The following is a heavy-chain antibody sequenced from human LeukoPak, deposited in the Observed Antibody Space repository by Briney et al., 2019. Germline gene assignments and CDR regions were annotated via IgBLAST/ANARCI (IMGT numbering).Heavy chain of an antibody. J-gene: IGHJ4*02. CDR1: GFTFSSYR. Sequence: GETLTLTCAASGFTFSSYRMNWVRQAPGKGLEWVSYISSSGSTIYYADAVKGRFTISRDNTRNSLYLQMNSRRDKDTAVYYCARDLYFDYWGQGTLVTVSS. CDR3: ARDLYFDY. V-gene: IGHV3-48*02. CDR2: ISSSGSTI.